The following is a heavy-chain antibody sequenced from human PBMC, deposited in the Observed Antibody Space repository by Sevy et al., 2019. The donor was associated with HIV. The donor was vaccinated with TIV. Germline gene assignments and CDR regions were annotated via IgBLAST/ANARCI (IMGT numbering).Heavy chain of an antibody. D-gene: IGHD3-10*01. Sequence: SENLSLICTVSGGSISDYYYNWIRQAAGKRLEWIGRVYTSGRTTYNPSLKSRVTMSIDASKNQFSLNLSSVTAADTAVYYCASLDGAWGQGTLVTVSS. V-gene: IGHV4-4*07. CDR2: VYTSGRT. CDR1: GGSISDYY. J-gene: IGHJ5*02. CDR3: ASLDGA.